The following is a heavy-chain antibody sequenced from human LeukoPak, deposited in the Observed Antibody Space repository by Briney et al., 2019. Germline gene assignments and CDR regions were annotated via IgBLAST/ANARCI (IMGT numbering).Heavy chain of an antibody. D-gene: IGHD3-9*01. Sequence: GGSLRLSCAASGFTFSSNSMNWVRQAPGKGLEWGSSISSSSSYIYYADSVKGRFTISRDNAKNSLYLQMNSLRAEDTAVYYCASSSRPDVLRYFDWPYYFDYWGQGTLVTVSS. CDR3: ASSSRPDVLRYFDWPYYFDY. V-gene: IGHV3-21*01. CDR1: GFTFSSNS. J-gene: IGHJ4*02. CDR2: ISSSSSYI.